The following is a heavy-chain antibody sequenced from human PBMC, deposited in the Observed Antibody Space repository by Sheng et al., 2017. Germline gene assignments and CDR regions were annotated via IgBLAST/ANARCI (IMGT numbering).Heavy chain of an antibody. Sequence: QVQLQQWGAGLLKPSETLSLTCAVYGGSFSDYYWSWIRQPPREGGVEWIGEINHSGSTNYNPSLKSRVTISVDTSKNQFSLKLTSVTAADTAVYYCARTYSTGEGHYWGQGTLVTVSS. CDR1: GGSFSDYY. CDR2: INHSGST. D-gene: IGHD7-27*01. CDR3: ARTYSTGEGHY. V-gene: IGHV4-34*01. J-gene: IGHJ4*02.